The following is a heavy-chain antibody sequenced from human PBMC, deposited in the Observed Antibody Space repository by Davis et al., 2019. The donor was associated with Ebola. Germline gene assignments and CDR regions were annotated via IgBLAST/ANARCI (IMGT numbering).Heavy chain of an antibody. V-gene: IGHV3-48*04. J-gene: IGHJ4*02. D-gene: IGHD1-7*01. CDR1: GFTFSSYS. Sequence: GESLKISCAASGFTFSSYSMNWVRQAPGKGLECVSYISSSSSTISHADSVKGRFTISRDNAKNSLYLQMNSLRAEDTAIYFCAKWDWNLYYLDYWGQGTQVTVSS. CDR3: AKWDWNLYYLDY. CDR2: ISSSSSTI.